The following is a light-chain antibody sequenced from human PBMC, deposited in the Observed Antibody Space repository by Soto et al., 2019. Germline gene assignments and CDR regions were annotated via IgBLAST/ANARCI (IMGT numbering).Light chain of an antibody. CDR2: EGS. V-gene: IGLV2-23*01. CDR1: SSDVGSYNL. CDR3: CSYAGSSTYV. J-gene: IGLJ2*01. Sequence: QSVLTQPASVSGSPGQSLTISCTGTSSDVGSYNLVSWYQQHPGKAPKLMIYEGSKRPSGVSNRVSGSKSGNTASLTISGLQAEDEADYYCCSYAGSSTYVFGGGTKLTVL.